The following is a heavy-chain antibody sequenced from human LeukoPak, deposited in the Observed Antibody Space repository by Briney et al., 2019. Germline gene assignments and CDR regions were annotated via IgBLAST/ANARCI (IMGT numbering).Heavy chain of an antibody. CDR1: GGSISSYY. CDR3: ARLAYCSGGSCYFDY. CDR2: IYYSGST. D-gene: IGHD2-15*01. J-gene: IGHJ4*02. Sequence: SEALSLTCTVSGGSISSYYWSWIRQPPGKGLECIGYIYYSGSTNYNPSLKSRVTISVDTSKNQFSLKLSSVTAADTAVYYCARLAYCSGGSCYFDYWGQGTLVTVSS. V-gene: IGHV4-59*01.